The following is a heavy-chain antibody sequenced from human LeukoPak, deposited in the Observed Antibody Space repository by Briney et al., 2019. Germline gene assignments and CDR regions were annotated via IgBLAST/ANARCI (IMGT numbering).Heavy chain of an antibody. D-gene: IGHD2-15*01. CDR1: GFTFSSYW. V-gene: IGHV3-7*04. Sequence: GGSLRLSCAASGFTFSSYWMHWVRQAPGKGLEWVANIQQDGSQKDHVDSVKGRFTISRDNAKNSLYLQMNSLRDDDTAVYYCARDRGGGSDFWGQGTLVTVSS. J-gene: IGHJ4*02. CDR2: IQQDGSQK. CDR3: ARDRGGGSDF.